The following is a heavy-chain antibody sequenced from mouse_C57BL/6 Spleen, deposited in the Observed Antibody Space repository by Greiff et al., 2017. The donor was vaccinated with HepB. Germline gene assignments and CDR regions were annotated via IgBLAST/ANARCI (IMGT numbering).Heavy chain of an antibody. J-gene: IGHJ1*03. CDR1: GYTFTDYE. CDR3: TRGLRPPWYFDV. D-gene: IGHD1-2*01. V-gene: IGHV1-15*01. Sequence: VQLQQSGAELVRPGASVTLSCKASGYTFTDYEMHWVKQTPVHGLEWIGAIDPETGGTAYNQKFKGKAILTADKSSSTAYMELRSLTSEDSAVYYCTRGLRPPWYFDVWGTGTTVTVSS. CDR2: IDPETGGT.